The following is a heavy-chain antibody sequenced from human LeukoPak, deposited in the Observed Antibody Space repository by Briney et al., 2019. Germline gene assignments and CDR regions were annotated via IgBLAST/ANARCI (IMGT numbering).Heavy chain of an antibody. D-gene: IGHD2-15*01. CDR3: AKDKLYCSGGSCYTDAFDI. CDR2: ISYDGSNK. J-gene: IGHJ3*02. V-gene: IGHV3-30*18. Sequence: GGSLRLSCAASGFTFSSYGMHWVRQAPGKGLEWVAVISYDGSNKYYADSVKGRFTISRDNSKNTLYLQMNSLRAEDTAVYYCAKDKLYCSGGSCYTDAFDIWGQGTMVTVSS. CDR1: GFTFSSYG.